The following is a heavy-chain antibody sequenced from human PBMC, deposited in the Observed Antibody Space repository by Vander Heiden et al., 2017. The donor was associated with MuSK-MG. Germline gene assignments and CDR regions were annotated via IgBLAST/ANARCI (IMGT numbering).Heavy chain of an antibody. J-gene: IGHJ6*02. CDR3: ARDAHLQPHMVRGADV. CDR2: INPNSGGT. D-gene: IGHD3-10*01. Sequence: HVQLVQSGAEVKKPGASVKVSCQASGYTFTGYYMHWVRQAPGQGLEWMGWINPNSGGTNYAQKFQGRVTMTRDTSISTAYMELSRLRSDDTAVYYCARDAHLQPHMVRGADVWGQGTTVTVSS. CDR1: GYTFTGYY. V-gene: IGHV1-2*02.